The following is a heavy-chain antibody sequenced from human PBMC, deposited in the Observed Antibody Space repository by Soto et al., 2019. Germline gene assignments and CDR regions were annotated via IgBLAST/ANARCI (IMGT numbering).Heavy chain of an antibody. J-gene: IGHJ6*02. Sequence: GSLRLSCAASGFTFSSYAMSWVRQAPGKGLEWVSAIICSGGSTYYADSVKGRFTISRDNSKNTLYLQMNSLRAEDTAVYYCARDQIAAAGIYYYYYGMDVWGQGTTVTVSS. CDR1: GFTFSSYA. V-gene: IGHV3-23*01. D-gene: IGHD6-13*01. CDR2: IICSGGST. CDR3: ARDQIAAAGIYYYYYGMDV.